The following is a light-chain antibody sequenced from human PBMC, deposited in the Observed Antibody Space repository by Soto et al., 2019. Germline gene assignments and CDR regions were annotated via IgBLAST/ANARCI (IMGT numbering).Light chain of an antibody. CDR2: DAS. CDR3: QQYNSHRWT. Sequence: DIQMTQSPSSLSASVGASVTITYRASLPISNYLAWYQQKPGKAPKLLIYDASSLESGVPSRFSGSGSGTEFTLTISSLQTDDFATYYCQQYNSHRWTFGQGTKVDIK. V-gene: IGKV1-5*01. CDR1: LPISNY. J-gene: IGKJ1*01.